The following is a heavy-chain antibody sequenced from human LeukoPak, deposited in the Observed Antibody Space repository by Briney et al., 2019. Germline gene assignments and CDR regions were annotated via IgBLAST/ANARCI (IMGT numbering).Heavy chain of an antibody. CDR2: IYSGGST. CDR1: GFTVSSNY. CDR3: APWDYGGNLGPDH. V-gene: IGHV3-66*01. J-gene: IGHJ4*02. Sequence: GGSLRLSCAASGFTVSSNYMSWVRQAPGKGLEWVSFIYSGGSTYYADSVKGRFTISRDNSKNTLYLQMNSLRAEDTAVYYCAPWDYGGNLGPDHWGQGTLVTVSS. D-gene: IGHD4-23*01.